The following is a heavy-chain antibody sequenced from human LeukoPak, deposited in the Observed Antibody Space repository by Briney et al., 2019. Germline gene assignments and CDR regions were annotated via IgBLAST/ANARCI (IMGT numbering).Heavy chain of an antibody. CDR1: GFTFSSRW. V-gene: IGHV3-74*01. CDR2: IASDGSST. Sequence: PGGSLRLSCAASGFTFSSRWMNWVRQAPGKGLVWVSRIASDGSSTTYADSVKGRFSISGDNAKNTLYLQMNSLRVEDTAVYYCARGRPHGNDYWGQGTLVTVSS. J-gene: IGHJ4*02. CDR3: ARGRPHGNDY. D-gene: IGHD4-23*01.